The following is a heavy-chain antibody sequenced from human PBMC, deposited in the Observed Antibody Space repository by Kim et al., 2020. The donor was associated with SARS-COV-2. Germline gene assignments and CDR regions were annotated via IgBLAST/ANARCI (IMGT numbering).Heavy chain of an antibody. J-gene: IGHJ4*02. V-gene: IGHV3-23*01. Sequence: ADSGKGRFTISRDKAKNTLYLQMNSLRAEDTAVYYCAKDVVVVAAKPFNNWGQGTLVTVSS. D-gene: IGHD2-15*01. CDR3: AKDVVVVAAKPFNN.